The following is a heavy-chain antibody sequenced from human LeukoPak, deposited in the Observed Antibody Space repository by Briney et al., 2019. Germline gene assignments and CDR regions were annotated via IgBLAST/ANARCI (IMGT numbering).Heavy chain of an antibody. J-gene: IGHJ4*02. CDR2: ISYDGSNK. V-gene: IGHV3-30-3*01. Sequence: PGRSLRLSCAASGFTFSSYAMHWVRQAPGKGLEWVAVISYDGSNKYYADSVKGRFTISRDNSKNTLYLQMNSLRAEDTAVYYCAEEGYSGYDFAYWGQGTLVTVSS. CDR1: GFTFSSYA. CDR3: AEEGYSGYDFAY. D-gene: IGHD5-12*01.